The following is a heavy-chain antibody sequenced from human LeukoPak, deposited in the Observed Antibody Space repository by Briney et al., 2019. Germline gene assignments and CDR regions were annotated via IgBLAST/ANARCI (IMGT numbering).Heavy chain of an antibody. CDR1: GFTFSSYA. J-gene: IGHJ3*02. V-gene: IGHV3-23*01. CDR2: ISGSGGST. Sequence: PGGSLRLSCAASGFTFSSYAMSWVRQAPGKGLEWVSAISGSGGSTYYADSVKGRFTISRDNSKNTLYLQMNSLRAEDTAVYYCAKRLRNYYDSSGLTAHDAFDIWGQGTMVTVSS. D-gene: IGHD3-22*01. CDR3: AKRLRNYYDSSGLTAHDAFDI.